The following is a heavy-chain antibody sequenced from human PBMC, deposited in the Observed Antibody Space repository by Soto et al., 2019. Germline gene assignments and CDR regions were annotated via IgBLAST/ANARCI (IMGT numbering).Heavy chain of an antibody. CDR3: ASGPAATRYGFDP. D-gene: IGHD2-15*01. V-gene: IGHV4-39*01. J-gene: IGHJ5*02. CDR2: IYYSGST. CDR1: GGSISSSSYY. Sequence: QLQLQESGPGLVKPSETLSLTCTVSGGSISSSSYYWGWIRQPPGKGLEWIGSIYYSGSTYYNPSLKSRGTISVDTTKNQGSLKLSSVTAADTAVYYCASGPAATRYGFDPWGQGTLVTGSS.